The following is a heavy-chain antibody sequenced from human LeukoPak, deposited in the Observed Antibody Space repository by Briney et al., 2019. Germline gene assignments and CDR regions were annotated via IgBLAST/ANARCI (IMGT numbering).Heavy chain of an antibody. J-gene: IGHJ5*02. Sequence: SGGSLRLSCAASGFTFSSYAMSWVRQAPGKGLDWVSAISGSGGSTYYADSVKGRFTISRDNSKNTLYLQMNSLRAEDTAVYYCAKEEYSSSGTDWFDPWGQGTLVTVSS. V-gene: IGHV3-23*01. CDR1: GFTFSSYA. D-gene: IGHD6-13*01. CDR2: ISGSGGST. CDR3: AKEEYSSSGTDWFDP.